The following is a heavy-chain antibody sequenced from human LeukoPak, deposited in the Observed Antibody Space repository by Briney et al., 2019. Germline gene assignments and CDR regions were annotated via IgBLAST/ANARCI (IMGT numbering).Heavy chain of an antibody. J-gene: IGHJ4*02. CDR3: ARDTEGYSSGFS. CDR1: GFTFSSYS. V-gene: IGHV3-21*01. Sequence: GGSLRLSCAASGFTFSSYSMNWVRQAPGKGLEWVSSISSSSSYKYYADSVKGRFTISRDNAKNSLYLQMNSLRAEDTAVYYCARDTEGYSSGFSWGQGTLVTVSS. CDR2: ISSSSSYK. D-gene: IGHD6-19*01.